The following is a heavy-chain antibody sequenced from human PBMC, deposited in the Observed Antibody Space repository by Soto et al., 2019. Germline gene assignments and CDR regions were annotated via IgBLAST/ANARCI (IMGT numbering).Heavy chain of an antibody. CDR3: ASNIYSRSYPYYGMDV. CDR2: IIPIFGTA. J-gene: IGHJ6*02. CDR1: GGTFSSYA. D-gene: IGHD6-6*01. Sequence: ASVKVSCKASGGTFSSYAISWVRQAPGQGLEWMGGIIPIFGTANYAQKFQGGVTITADESTSTAYMELSSLRSEDTAVHYCASNIYSRSYPYYGMDVWGQGTTVTVSS. V-gene: IGHV1-69*13.